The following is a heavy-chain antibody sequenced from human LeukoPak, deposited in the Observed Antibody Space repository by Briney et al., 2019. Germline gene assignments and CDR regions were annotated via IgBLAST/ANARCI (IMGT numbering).Heavy chain of an antibody. J-gene: IGHJ5*02. D-gene: IGHD3-22*01. CDR2: ISAYNGNT. V-gene: IGHV1-18*01. CDR3: ARDLYYDSRGASNWFDR. CDR1: GYTFTSYG. Sequence: ASVTVSCKASGYTFTSYGISWVRQAPGQGLEWMGWISAYNGNTNYAQTLQGRVTMTTDTSTSTAYMELRSLRSDDTAVYYCARDLYYDSRGASNWFDRWGQGTLVTVSS.